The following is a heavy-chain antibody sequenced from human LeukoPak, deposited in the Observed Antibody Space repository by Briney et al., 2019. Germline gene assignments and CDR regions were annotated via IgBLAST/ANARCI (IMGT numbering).Heavy chain of an antibody. CDR2: INHSGST. CDR3: ARSLRGRWFDP. V-gene: IGHV4-34*01. Sequence: SETLSLTCAVYGGSFSGYYWSWIRQPPGKGLEWIGEINHSGSTNYNPSLKSRVTISVDTSKNQFSLKLSSVTAADTAVYYCARSLRGRWFDPWGQGTLVIVSS. CDR1: GGSFSGYY. J-gene: IGHJ5*02.